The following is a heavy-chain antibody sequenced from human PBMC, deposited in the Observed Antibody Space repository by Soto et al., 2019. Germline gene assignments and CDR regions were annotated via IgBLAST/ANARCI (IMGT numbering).Heavy chain of an antibody. J-gene: IGHJ4*02. V-gene: IGHV4-4*02. D-gene: IGHD3-22*01. Sequence: PSETLSLTCAVSGGSISSSNWWSWVRQPPGKGLEWIGEMYHSGSTNYNPSLKSRVTISVVKSKNQFSLNLNSVTAADTAVYYCARGPITMIVEHRFYDYWGQGTLVTVSS. CDR1: GGSISSSNW. CDR2: MYHSGST. CDR3: ARGPITMIVEHRFYDY.